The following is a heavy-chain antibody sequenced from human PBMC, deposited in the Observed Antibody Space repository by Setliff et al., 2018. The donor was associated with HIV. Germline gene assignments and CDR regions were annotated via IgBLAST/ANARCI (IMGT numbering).Heavy chain of an antibody. CDR3: VRDWGRRGYMDV. CDR2: INHSGIT. CDR1: GGSFTNFY. Sequence: SETLSLTCVVYGGSFTNFYWSWIRQPPGKGLECIGEINHSGITNYNPSLKSRVTISVDKSKNQFSLNLTSVTAADTAVYFCVRDWGRRGYMDVWGTGTTVTVS. V-gene: IGHV4-34*01. J-gene: IGHJ6*03. D-gene: IGHD3-16*01.